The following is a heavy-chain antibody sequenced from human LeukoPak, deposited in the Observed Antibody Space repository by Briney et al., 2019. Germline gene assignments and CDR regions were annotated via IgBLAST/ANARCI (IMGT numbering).Heavy chain of an antibody. J-gene: IGHJ3*02. Sequence: SGGSLRLSCAASGFTVSSNYMSWVRQAPGKGLEWVSVIYSGGSTYYANSVKGRFTISRDNSKNTLYLQMNSLRAEDTAVYYCAREKGDAFDIWGQGTMVTVSS. V-gene: IGHV3-53*01. CDR3: AREKGDAFDI. CDR2: IYSGGST. CDR1: GFTVSSNY.